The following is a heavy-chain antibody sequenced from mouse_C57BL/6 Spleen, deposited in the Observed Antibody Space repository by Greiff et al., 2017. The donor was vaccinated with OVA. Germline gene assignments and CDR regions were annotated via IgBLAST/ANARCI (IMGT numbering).Heavy chain of an antibody. J-gene: IGHJ1*03. CDR3: ARGLRGNFDV. Sequence: VQLQQSGPGLVKPSQSLSLTCSVTGYSITSGYYWNWIRQFPGNKLEWMGYISYDGSNNYNPSLKNRISITRDTSKNQFFLKLNSVTTEDTATYYCARGLRGNFDVWGTGTTVTVSS. D-gene: IGHD2-2*01. V-gene: IGHV3-6*01. CDR2: ISYDGSN. CDR1: GYSITSGYY.